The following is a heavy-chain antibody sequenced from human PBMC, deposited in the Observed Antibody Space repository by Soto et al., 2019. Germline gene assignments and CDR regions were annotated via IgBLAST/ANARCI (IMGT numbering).Heavy chain of an antibody. CDR3: ARERYYDFWSGYYIGPGY. CDR2: INPSGGST. V-gene: IGHV1-46*03. CDR1: GYTFTSYY. D-gene: IGHD3-3*01. Sequence: ASVKVSCKASGYTFTSYYMHWVRQAPGQGLERMGIINPSGGSTSYAQKFQGRVTMTRDTSTSTVYMELSSLRSEDTAVYYCARERYYDFWSGYYIGPGYWGQGTLVTVSS. J-gene: IGHJ4*02.